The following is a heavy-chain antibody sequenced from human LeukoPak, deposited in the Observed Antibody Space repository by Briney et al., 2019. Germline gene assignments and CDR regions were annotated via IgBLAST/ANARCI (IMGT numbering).Heavy chain of an antibody. V-gene: IGHV3-23*01. CDR2: ISGSGGST. Sequence: GRSLRLSCAASGFTFSSDDMSWVRQAPGKGLEWVSAISGSGGSTYYADSVKGRFTISRDNSKNTLYLQMNSLRAEDTAVYYCAKEASYGGFSPTVLIYYFDYWGQGTLVTVSS. CDR1: GFTFSSDD. D-gene: IGHD4-23*01. CDR3: AKEASYGGFSPTVLIYYFDY. J-gene: IGHJ4*02.